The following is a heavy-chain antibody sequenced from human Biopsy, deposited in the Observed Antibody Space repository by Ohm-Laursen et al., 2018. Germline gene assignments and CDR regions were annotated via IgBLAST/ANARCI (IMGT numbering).Heavy chain of an antibody. Sequence: TLSLTCSVSASSVSHDYFWTWIRQPPGKGLEWIGSIYHGSGSSYNPSVETRVAITLDKPKNELSLRIASVTAADTSVYYCASRSLFVRYFASWGQGTPVTVSS. D-gene: IGHD3-9*01. CDR1: ASSVSHDYF. CDR2: IYHGSGS. J-gene: IGHJ4*02. V-gene: IGHV4-38-2*01. CDR3: ASRSLFVRYFAS.